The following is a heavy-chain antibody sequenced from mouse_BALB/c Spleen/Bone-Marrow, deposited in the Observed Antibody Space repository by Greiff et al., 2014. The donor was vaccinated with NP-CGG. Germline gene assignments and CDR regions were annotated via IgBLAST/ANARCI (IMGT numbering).Heavy chain of an antibody. CDR2: ISTYYGGA. Sequence: QVQLQQPGAELVRPGVSVKISCKGSGYTFTDYALHWVKQSHAKSLEWIEIISTYYGGASYNQKFKGKATMTVDKSSSTAYMELARLTSEDSAIYYCARSDGFDYWGQGTTLTVSS. D-gene: IGHD2-3*01. CDR3: ARSDGFDY. CDR1: GYTFTDYA. J-gene: IGHJ2*01. V-gene: IGHV1S137*01.